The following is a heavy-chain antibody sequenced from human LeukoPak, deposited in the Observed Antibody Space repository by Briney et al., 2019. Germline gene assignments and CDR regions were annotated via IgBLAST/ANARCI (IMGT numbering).Heavy chain of an antibody. CDR2: IYYSGST. CDR3: AGRTGTLDY. V-gene: IGHV4-59*08. D-gene: IGHD1-7*01. Sequence: SETLSLTCTVSGGSISSYYWSWIRQPPGKGLEWIGYIYYSGSTNYNPSLKSRVTISVDTSKNQFSLKLSSVTAAGTAVYYCAGRTGTLDYWGQGTLVTVSS. J-gene: IGHJ4*02. CDR1: GGSISSYY.